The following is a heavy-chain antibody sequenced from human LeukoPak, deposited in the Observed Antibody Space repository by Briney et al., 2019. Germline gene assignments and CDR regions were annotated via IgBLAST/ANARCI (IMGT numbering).Heavy chain of an antibody. D-gene: IGHD3-22*01. CDR1: GGSFSGYY. CDR3: ARDYYDSSGYYPVGMDV. J-gene: IGHJ6*02. Sequence: SETLSLTCAVYGGSFSGYYWSWIRQPPGKGLEWIGEINHSGSTNYNPSLKSRVTISVDTSKNQFSLKLSSVTAADTAVYYCARDYYDSSGYYPVGMDVWGQGTTVTVSS. CDR2: INHSGST. V-gene: IGHV4-34*01.